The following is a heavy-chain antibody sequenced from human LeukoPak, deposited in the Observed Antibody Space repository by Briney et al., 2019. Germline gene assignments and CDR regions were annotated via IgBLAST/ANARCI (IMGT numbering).Heavy chain of an antibody. V-gene: IGHV3-23*01. D-gene: IGHD3/OR15-3a*01. Sequence: GGSLKLSCEASGFTFSNYAMSWVRQAPGKGLEWVSGINGRGGRTYYADSVKGRFAISRDNSKNTLFLQMNSLRAEDTAVYYCARALRDLTAWGQGTLVTVSS. CDR3: ARALRDLTA. CDR1: GFTFSNYA. CDR2: INGRGGRT. J-gene: IGHJ4*02.